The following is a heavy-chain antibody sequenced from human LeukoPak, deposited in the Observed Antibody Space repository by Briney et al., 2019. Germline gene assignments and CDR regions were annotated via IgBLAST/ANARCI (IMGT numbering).Heavy chain of an antibody. D-gene: IGHD3-16*01. Sequence: SSETLSLTCTVSGGSISSYYWSWIRQPPGKGLEWIGYIYYSGSTNYNPSLKSRVTISVDTSKNQFSLKLSSVTAADTAVYYCARHMTLTVYAFDIWGQGTMVTVSS. CDR1: GGSISSYY. CDR3: ARHMTLTVYAFDI. CDR2: IYYSGST. V-gene: IGHV4-59*08. J-gene: IGHJ3*02.